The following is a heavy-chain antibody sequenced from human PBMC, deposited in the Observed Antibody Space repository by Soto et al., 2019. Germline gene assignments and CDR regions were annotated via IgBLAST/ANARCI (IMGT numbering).Heavy chain of an antibody. CDR2: IYYSGST. Sequence: QVQLQAAVPGLVKPSQTLSLTCTVSGGSIRRGGYYWSWLRQHPGKGLEWIGYIYYSGSTYNNPSLKSRVTISVDTTKTPFTLQLSSVTDADTAVSFCAREPRGYSRVGGFFDPWGQGTLVTVSS. CDR3: AREPRGYSRVGGFFDP. J-gene: IGHJ5*02. CDR1: GGSIRRGGYY. D-gene: IGHD5-18*01. V-gene: IGHV4-31*03.